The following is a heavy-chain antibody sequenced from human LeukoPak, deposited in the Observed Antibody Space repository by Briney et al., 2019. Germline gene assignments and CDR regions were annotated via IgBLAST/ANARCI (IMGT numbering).Heavy chain of an antibody. D-gene: IGHD6-19*01. V-gene: IGHV4-39*07. Sequence: SETLSLTCTVSGGSISSSSYYWGWIRQPPGKGLEWIGSIYYSGSTYYNPSLKSRVTISVDTSKNQFSLKLSSVTAADTAVYYCARVSSGWYWYYYYYMDVWGKGTTVTVSS. CDR1: GGSISSSSYY. CDR2: IYYSGST. J-gene: IGHJ6*03. CDR3: ARVSSGWYWYYYYYMDV.